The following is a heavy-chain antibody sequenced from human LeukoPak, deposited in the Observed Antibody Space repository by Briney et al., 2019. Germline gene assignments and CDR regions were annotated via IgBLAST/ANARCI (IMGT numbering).Heavy chain of an antibody. CDR3: ARAGEGYGHVRDFDH. V-gene: IGHV4-34*01. CDR2: INHSGST. J-gene: IGHJ4*02. CDR1: GGSFSGYY. D-gene: IGHD5-18*01. Sequence: SETLSLTCAVYGGSFSGYYWSWIRQPPGKGLEWIGEINHSGSTNYNPSLKSRVTISVDTSKNQFSLKLSSVTAADTAVYYCARAGEGYGHVRDFDHWGQGTLVTVSS.